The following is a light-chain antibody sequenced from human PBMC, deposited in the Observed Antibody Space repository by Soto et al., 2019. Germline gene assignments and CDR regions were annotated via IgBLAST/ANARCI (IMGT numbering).Light chain of an antibody. Sequence: DIQLTQSPSFLSASVGDRVTITCRASPGISSYLAWYQQKPGKAPKLLIYAASTLQSGVPSRFSGSGSGPEFTLTISSLQPEDFATYYCQQLNSSPDTFGGGNKVEIK. CDR3: QQLNSSPDT. CDR1: PGISSY. J-gene: IGKJ4*01. CDR2: AAS. V-gene: IGKV1-9*01.